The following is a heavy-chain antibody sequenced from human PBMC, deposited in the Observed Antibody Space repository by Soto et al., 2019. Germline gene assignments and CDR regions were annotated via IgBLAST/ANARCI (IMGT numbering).Heavy chain of an antibody. CDR1: GGSISSSSYY. Sequence: SETLSLTCTVSGGSISSSSYYWGWIRQPPGKGLEWIGSIYYSGSTYYNPSLKSRVTISVDTSKNQFSLKLSSVTAADTAVYYCARKTRGVPYYYYMDVWGKGTTVTVSS. J-gene: IGHJ6*03. CDR3: ARKTRGVPYYYYMDV. V-gene: IGHV4-39*01. CDR2: IYYSGST. D-gene: IGHD3-10*01.